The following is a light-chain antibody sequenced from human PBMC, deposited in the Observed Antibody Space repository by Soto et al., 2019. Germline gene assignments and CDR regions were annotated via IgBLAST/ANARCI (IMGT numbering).Light chain of an antibody. J-gene: IGLJ1*01. CDR3: SSYTSTSTPWV. CDR2: DVT. V-gene: IGLV2-14*01. CDR1: SSDVGGYNY. Sequence: QSALTQPASVSGSPGQSITISCTGTSSDVGGYNYVSWYQQHPGKAPKLRIYDVTDRPSGVSNRFSGSKSGNTASLTISGLQAEDEADYYCSSYTSTSTPWVFGTGTKVTVL.